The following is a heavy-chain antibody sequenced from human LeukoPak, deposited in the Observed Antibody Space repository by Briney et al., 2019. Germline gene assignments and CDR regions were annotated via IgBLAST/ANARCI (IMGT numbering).Heavy chain of an antibody. D-gene: IGHD2-2*01. CDR2: ISPYNGNT. CDR1: GYTFTSFG. Sequence: ASVKVSCKASGYTFTSFGISWVRQAPGQGLEWMGWISPYNGNTNYPQKVQGRITVTTDTSTSTAYMELRSLRSDDTAVYYCAREPRYCSSTSCSEDIWGQGTMVTVSS. V-gene: IGHV1-18*01. J-gene: IGHJ3*02. CDR3: AREPRYCSSTSCSEDI.